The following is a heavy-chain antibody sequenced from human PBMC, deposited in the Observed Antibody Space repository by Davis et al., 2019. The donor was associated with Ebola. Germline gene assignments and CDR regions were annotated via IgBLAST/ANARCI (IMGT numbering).Heavy chain of an antibody. D-gene: IGHD1-26*01. Sequence: SVKVSCNASGGTFSSYAISWVRQAPGQGLEWMGGIIPIFGTANYAQKFQGRVTITADESTSTAYMELSSLRSEDTAVYYCAGSRLGYYYGMDVWGQGTTVTVSS. V-gene: IGHV1-69*13. J-gene: IGHJ6*02. CDR1: GGTFSSYA. CDR3: AGSRLGYYYGMDV. CDR2: IIPIFGTA.